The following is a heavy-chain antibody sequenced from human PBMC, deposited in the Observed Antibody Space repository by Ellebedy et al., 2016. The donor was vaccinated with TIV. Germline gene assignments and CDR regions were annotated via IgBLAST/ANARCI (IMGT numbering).Heavy chain of an antibody. D-gene: IGHD3-9*01. V-gene: IGHV4-31*03. CDR3: AREMGYDTLTGNYGMDV. CDR1: GCSISSGGYS. Sequence: MPSETLSLTCTVSGCSISSGGYSWSWIRQLPGKGLAWLGYIYYSGSTYYNPSLRSRVTISVDTSKNQFSLKLSSVTAADTAVYYCAREMGYDTLTGNYGMDVWGQGTTVTVSS. CDR2: IYYSGST. J-gene: IGHJ6*02.